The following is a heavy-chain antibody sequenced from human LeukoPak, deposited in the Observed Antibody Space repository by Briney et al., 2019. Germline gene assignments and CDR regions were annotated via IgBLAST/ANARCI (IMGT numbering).Heavy chain of an antibody. D-gene: IGHD3-22*01. CDR1: GYTFNDYG. J-gene: IGHJ3*02. CDR3: ASPYYYDSSGIDAFDI. CDR2: IIPIFGTA. Sequence: ASVKVSCKAVGYTFNDYGVSWVRQAPGQGLEWMGGIIPIFGTANYAQKFQGRVTITTDESTSTAYMELSSLRSEDTAVYYCASPYYYDSSGIDAFDIWGQGTMVTVSS. V-gene: IGHV1-69*05.